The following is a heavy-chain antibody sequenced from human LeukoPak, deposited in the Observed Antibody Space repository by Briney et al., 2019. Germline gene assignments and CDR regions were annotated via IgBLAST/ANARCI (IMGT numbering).Heavy chain of an antibody. Sequence: GGSLRFSCAASGFNISNNYMNWVRQAPGKGLEWVSVIYSGGSTYYADSVKGRFTISRDSSKNTLYLQINSLRVDDTAVYYCARDRGDYWGQGTLVTVSS. V-gene: IGHV3-53*01. CDR2: IYSGGST. D-gene: IGHD3-10*01. CDR3: ARDRGDY. J-gene: IGHJ4*02. CDR1: GFNISNNY.